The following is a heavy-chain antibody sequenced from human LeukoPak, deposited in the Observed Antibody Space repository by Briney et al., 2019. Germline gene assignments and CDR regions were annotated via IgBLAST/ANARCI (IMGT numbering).Heavy chain of an antibody. Sequence: GGSLRLSCAASGFTFSDFYMSWIRKAPGKGLEWVSYISSSGSTIYYADSVKGRFTISRDNAKNSLYLQMNCLRAEDTAVYYCARDMVVLRFLEWSTYYGMDVWGQGTTVTVSS. D-gene: IGHD3-3*01. J-gene: IGHJ6*02. CDR1: GFTFSDFY. V-gene: IGHV3-11*01. CDR2: ISSSGSTI. CDR3: ARDMVVLRFLEWSTYYGMDV.